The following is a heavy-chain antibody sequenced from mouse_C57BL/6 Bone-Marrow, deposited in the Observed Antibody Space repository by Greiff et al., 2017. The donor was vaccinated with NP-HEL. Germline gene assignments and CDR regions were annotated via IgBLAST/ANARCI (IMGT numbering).Heavy chain of an antibody. V-gene: IGHV1-69*01. CDR2: IDPSDSYT. D-gene: IGHD2-4*01. CDR3: ARRDYVFDY. CDR1: GYTFTSYW. Sequence: QVQLQQSGAELVMPGASVKLSCKASGYTFTSYWMHWVKQRPGQGLEWIGEIDPSDSYTNYNQKFKGKSTLTVDKSSSTAYMQLSSLTSEDSAVYYCARRDYVFDYWGQGTTLTVSS. J-gene: IGHJ2*01.